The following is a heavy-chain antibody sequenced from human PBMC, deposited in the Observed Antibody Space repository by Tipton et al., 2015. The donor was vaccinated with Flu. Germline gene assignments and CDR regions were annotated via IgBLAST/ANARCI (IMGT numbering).Heavy chain of an antibody. Sequence: TLSLTCTVSGGSVSSSDFYWGWVRQPPGKGPEWIGSIFHSGTIYYDLSLQSRVTISLDTSKNQFSLKMKSVTVADTAVYYCTRQVEAATRSSSWGQGTLVTVS. J-gene: IGHJ4*02. CDR3: TRQVEAATRSSS. CDR1: GGSVSSSDFY. D-gene: IGHD2-15*01. V-gene: IGHV4-39*07. CDR2: IFHSGTI.